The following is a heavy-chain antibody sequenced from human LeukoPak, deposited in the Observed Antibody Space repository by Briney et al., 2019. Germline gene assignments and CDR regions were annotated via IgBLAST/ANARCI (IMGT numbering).Heavy chain of an antibody. J-gene: IGHJ6*03. Sequence: SQTLSLTCTVSGGSISSGSYYWSWIRQPAGKGLEWIGRIYTSGSTNYNPSLKSRVTISVDTSKNQFSLKLSSVTAADTAVYYCARGDGYCSSTSCSRGYYYYYMDVWGKGTTVTVSS. V-gene: IGHV4-61*02. D-gene: IGHD2-2*01. CDR1: GGSISSGSYY. CDR2: IYTSGST. CDR3: ARGDGYCSSTSCSRGYYYYYMDV.